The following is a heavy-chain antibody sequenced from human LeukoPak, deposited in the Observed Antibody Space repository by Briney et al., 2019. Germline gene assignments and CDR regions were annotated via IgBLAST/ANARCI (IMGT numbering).Heavy chain of an antibody. CDR2: IEQDGSEK. CDR3: SREKSTVLTPGVDY. V-gene: IGHV3-7*01. D-gene: IGHD4-23*01. J-gene: IGHJ4*02. Sequence: PGGSLRLSCAASGFTFSSYWMSWVRQAPGKGLEWVANIEQDGSEKYYVDSVKGRFTISRDNAKNSLYLQMNSLRAEDTAVYYCSREKSTVLTPGVDYWGQGTLVTVSS. CDR1: GFTFSSYW.